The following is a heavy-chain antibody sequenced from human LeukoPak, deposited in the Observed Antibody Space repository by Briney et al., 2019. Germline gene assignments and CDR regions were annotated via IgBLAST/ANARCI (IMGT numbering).Heavy chain of an antibody. J-gene: IGHJ4*02. CDR3: ARGVYSIDY. V-gene: IGHV3-7*01. Sequence: QAGGSLKLSCAASGFTFSSHWMNWVREAPGKGLEWVANIREDGTEIYYMDSVKGRFTISRDNAKNSLYPQMNSLRAEDTAVYYCARGVYSIDYWGQGTLVTVSS. CDR1: GFTFSSHW. D-gene: IGHD2-15*01. CDR2: IREDGTEI.